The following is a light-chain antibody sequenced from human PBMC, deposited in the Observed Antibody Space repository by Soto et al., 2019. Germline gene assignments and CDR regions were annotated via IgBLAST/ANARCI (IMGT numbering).Light chain of an antibody. CDR1: QSVISNY. V-gene: IGKV3-20*01. CDR3: QRYDTSPTT. CDR2: GAS. J-gene: IGKJ3*01. Sequence: EIVLTQSPGTLSLYPGERATLSCRASQSVISNYLAWYQHKPGQAPRLLIYGASARATGIPDRFSGSGSGTDFTLAISRLEPEDFAVYYCQRYDTSPTTFGPGTKVEIK.